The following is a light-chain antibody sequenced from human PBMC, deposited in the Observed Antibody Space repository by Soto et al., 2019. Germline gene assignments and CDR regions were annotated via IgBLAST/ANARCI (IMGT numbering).Light chain of an antibody. CDR3: QQANSFPRT. CDR2: AAS. Sequence: DIQMTQSPSSVSASVGDRVTITCRASQAISTWLAWYQQKPRKAPKLLIYAASNLQTGVPSRFSGSGSWTDFTLTISTLQPEDFATYYCQQANSFPRTFGQGTKVEIK. J-gene: IGKJ1*01. CDR1: QAISTW. V-gene: IGKV1D-12*01.